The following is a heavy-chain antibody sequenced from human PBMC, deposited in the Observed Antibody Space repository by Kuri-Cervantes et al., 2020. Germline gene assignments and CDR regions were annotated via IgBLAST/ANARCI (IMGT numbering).Heavy chain of an antibody. D-gene: IGHD6-19*01. CDR2: IYSGGST. Sequence: GESLKISCAASGFTVSSNYMSWVRQAPGKGLEWVSVIYSGGSTYYADSVKGRFTISRDNAKNSLYLQMNSLRAEDTAVYYCARRNSSPDAFDIWGQGTMVTVSS. CDR3: ARRNSSPDAFDI. CDR1: GFTVSSNY. J-gene: IGHJ3*02. V-gene: IGHV3-53*01.